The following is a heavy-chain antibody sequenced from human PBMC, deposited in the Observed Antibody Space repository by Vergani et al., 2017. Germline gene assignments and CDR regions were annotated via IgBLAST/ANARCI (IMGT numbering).Heavy chain of an antibody. CDR2: INHSGST. J-gene: IGHJ5*02. D-gene: IGHD2-2*01. CDR1: GGSFSGYY. Sequence: QVQLQQWGAGLLKPSETLSLTCAVYGGSFSGYYWSWLRQPPGKGLEWIGEINHSGSTNYNPSLKSRVTISVDTSKNQFSLKLSSVTAADTAVYYCARARQDIVVVPAAIRGWFDPWGQGTLVTVSS. V-gene: IGHV4-34*01. CDR3: ARARQDIVVVPAAIRGWFDP.